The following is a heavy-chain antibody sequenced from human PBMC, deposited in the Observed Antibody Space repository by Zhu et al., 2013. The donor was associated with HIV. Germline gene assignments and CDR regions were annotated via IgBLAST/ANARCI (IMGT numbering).Heavy chain of an antibody. CDR2: MNPNSGNT. Sequence: QVQLVQSGAEVKKPGASVKVSCKASGYTFTSYDINWVRQATGQGLEWMGWMNPNSGNTGYAQKFQGRVTMTRNTSISTAYMELSSLRSEDTAVYYCARSSLMPRVPAASKLPDYWGQGTLVTVSS. J-gene: IGHJ4*02. CDR1: GYTFTSYD. V-gene: IGHV1-8*01. D-gene: IGHD2-2*01. CDR3: ARSSLMPRVPAASKLPDY.